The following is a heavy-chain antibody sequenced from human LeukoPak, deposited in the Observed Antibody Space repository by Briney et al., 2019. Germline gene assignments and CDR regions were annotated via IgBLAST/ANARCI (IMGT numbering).Heavy chain of an antibody. V-gene: IGHV1-2*04. CDR2: INPNSGGT. CDR3: ARADPSFAIVAFDI. D-gene: IGHD2-15*01. J-gene: IGHJ3*02. CDR1: GYTFTSYA. Sequence: ASVKVSCKASGYTFTSYAMNWVRQAPGQGLEWMGWINPNSGGTNYAQKFQGWVTMTRDTSISTAYMELSRLRSDDTAVYYCARADPSFAIVAFDIWGQGTMVTVSS.